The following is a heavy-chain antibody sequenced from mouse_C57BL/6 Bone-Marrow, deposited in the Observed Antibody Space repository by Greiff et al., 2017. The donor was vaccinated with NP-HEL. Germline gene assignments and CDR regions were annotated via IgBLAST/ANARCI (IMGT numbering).Heavy chain of an antibody. Sequence: QVQLQQPGAELVKPGASVKVSCKASGYTFTSYWMHWVKQRPGQGLEWIGRIHPSDSDTNYNHKFKGKATLTVDKSSSTAYMQLSSLTSEDAAVYYCARSPLWLRQGDYWGQGTTLTVSS. D-gene: IGHD2-2*01. CDR1: GYTFTSYW. J-gene: IGHJ2*01. CDR3: ARSPLWLRQGDY. V-gene: IGHV1-74*01. CDR2: IHPSDSDT.